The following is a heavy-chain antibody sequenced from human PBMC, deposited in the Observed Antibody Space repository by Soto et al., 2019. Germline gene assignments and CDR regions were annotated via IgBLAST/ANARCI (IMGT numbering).Heavy chain of an antibody. J-gene: IGHJ5*02. V-gene: IGHV2-70*04. CDR3: ARSIVAAGNRWFDP. CDR1: GFSLSTSGMR. CDR2: IDWDDDK. D-gene: IGHD6-13*01. Sequence: SGPTLVNPTHTPTLNCTFSGFSLSTSGMRVSWIRQPPGKALEWLARIDWDDDKLYSTSLKTRFTISKDTSKNQVVLTMTNMDPVDTATHYCARSIVAAGNRWFDPWGQGTLVTVSS.